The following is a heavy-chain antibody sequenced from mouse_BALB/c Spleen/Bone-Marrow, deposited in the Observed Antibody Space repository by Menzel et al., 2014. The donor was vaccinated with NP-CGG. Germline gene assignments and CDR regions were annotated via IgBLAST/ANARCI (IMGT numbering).Heavy chain of an antibody. CDR2: ISNFAYSI. CDR1: GFTFSDYG. D-gene: IGHD2-4*01. CDR3: ARDHDYERFAY. J-gene: IGHJ3*01. V-gene: IGHV5-15*02. Sequence: EVKLVESGGGLVQPGGSRKLSCAASGFTFSDYGMSWVRQAPGKGPEWVAFISNFAYSIYYADTVTGRFTISRENAKNTLCREMSSLRSEDSAMYDCARDHDYERFAYRGQGTLAPVSA.